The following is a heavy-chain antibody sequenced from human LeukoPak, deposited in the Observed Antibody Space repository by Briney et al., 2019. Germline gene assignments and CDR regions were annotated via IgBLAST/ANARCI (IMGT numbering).Heavy chain of an antibody. V-gene: IGHV3-30*04. Sequence: GGSLRLSCAASGFTFSSYAMHWVRQAPGKGLEWVAVISDDGSNKYYADSVKGRFTISRDNSKNTLYLQMNSLRAEDTAVYYCSRGDDPDAFYIWGQGTIVTVSS. CDR3: SRGDDPDAFYI. CDR1: GFTFSSYA. J-gene: IGHJ3*02. CDR2: ISDDGSNK.